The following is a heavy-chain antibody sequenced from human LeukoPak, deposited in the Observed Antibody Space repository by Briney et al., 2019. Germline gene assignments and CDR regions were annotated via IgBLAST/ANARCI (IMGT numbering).Heavy chain of an antibody. CDR1: GFTFDDYA. CDR2: ISWNSGSI. V-gene: IGHV3-9*01. CDR3: AKDITRSGQYYFDY. J-gene: IGHJ4*02. D-gene: IGHD3-3*01. Sequence: GGSLRLSCAASGFTFDDYAMHWVRQAPGKGLEWVSGISWNSGSIGYADSVKGRFTISRDNAKNSLYLQMNSLRAEDTALYYCAKDITRSGQYYFDYWGQGTLVTVSS.